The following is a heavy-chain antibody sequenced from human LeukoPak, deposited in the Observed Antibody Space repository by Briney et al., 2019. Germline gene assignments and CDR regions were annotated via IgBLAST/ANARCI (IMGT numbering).Heavy chain of an antibody. D-gene: IGHD3-10*01. CDR3: VRDLLGSGSTRAYLYH. CDR2: ISRRSRHV. V-gene: IGHV3-21*01. CDR1: GFTFSDYS. J-gene: IGHJ1*01. Sequence: GGSLRLSCAASGFTFSDYSMNWVRQAPGKGLEWVSSISRRSRHVYYAGSVKGRFTISRDDARNSLYLQMNSLRAEDMAVYFCVRDLLGSGSTRAYLYHWGQGTLVTVSS.